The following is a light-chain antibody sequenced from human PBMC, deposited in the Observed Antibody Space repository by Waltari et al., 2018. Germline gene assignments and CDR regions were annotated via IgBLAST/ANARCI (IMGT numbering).Light chain of an antibody. CDR3: YSTDSSDTHRV. J-gene: IGLJ3*02. CDR2: EDP. V-gene: IGLV3-10*01. CDR1: ALPKKY. Sequence: SYELTQPPSVSVSPGQAARITCSGDALPKKYAYWYQQKSGQAPVLVIYEDPKRPSGIPERFSGSSSGTTATLTLSGAQVEDGGDYYCYSTDSSDTHRVFGGGTKLTVL.